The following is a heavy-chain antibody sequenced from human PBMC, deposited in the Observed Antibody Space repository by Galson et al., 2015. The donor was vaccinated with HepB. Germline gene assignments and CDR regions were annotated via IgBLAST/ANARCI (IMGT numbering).Heavy chain of an antibody. Sequence: SLRLSCAASGFTFSNAWMSWVRQAPGKGLEWVGRIKSKTDGGTTDYAAPVKGRFTISRDDSKNTLYLQMNSLKTEDTAVYYCTTGAGDYYYYYGMDVWGQGTTVTVSS. CDR1: GFTFSNAW. CDR2: IKSKTDGGTT. CDR3: TTGAGDYYYYYGMDV. D-gene: IGHD4-17*01. J-gene: IGHJ6*02. V-gene: IGHV3-15*01.